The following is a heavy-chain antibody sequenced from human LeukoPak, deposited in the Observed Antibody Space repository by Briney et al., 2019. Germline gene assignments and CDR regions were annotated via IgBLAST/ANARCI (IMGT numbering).Heavy chain of an antibody. CDR1: GGSFSGYY. J-gene: IGHJ5*02. Sequence: SETLSLTCAVYGGSFSGYYWSWIRQPPGKGLEWIGEINHSGSTNYNPSLKSRVTISVDTSKNQFSLKLSSVTAADTAVYYCASERWVTTYYDFWSGPGSGFDPWGQGTLVTVSS. D-gene: IGHD3-3*01. CDR3: ASERWVTTYYDFWSGPGSGFDP. V-gene: IGHV4-34*01. CDR2: INHSGST.